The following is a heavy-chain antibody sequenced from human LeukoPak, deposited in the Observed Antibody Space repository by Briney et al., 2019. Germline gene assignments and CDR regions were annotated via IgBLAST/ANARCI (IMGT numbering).Heavy chain of an antibody. CDR3: ARAPRYYDFWSGYSSYYYYGMDV. V-gene: IGHV4-34*01. D-gene: IGHD3-3*01. CDR2: INHSGST. CDR1: GGSFSGYY. J-gene: IGHJ6*02. Sequence: PSETLSLTCAVYGGSFSGYYRSWIRQPPGKGLEWIGEINHSGSTNYNPSLKSRVTISVDMSKNQFSLKLSSVTAADTAVYYCARAPRYYDFWSGYSSYYYYGMDVWGQGTTVTVSS.